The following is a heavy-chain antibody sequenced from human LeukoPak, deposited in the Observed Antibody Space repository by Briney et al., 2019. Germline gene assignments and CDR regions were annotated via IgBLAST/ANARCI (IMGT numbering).Heavy chain of an antibody. D-gene: IGHD2-2*01. J-gene: IGHJ4*02. V-gene: IGHV3-30*02. CDR2: IRFDGTNK. CDR3: AQDLDSTSSDLSDFDN. Sequence: GGSLSLSCAASGFTFSNYGMNWVRQAPGKGLGWVAFIRFDGTNKYYADSVKGTFTTSRDNSKNTLYLQMNSLRAKDTAFYYCAQDLDSTSSDLSDFDNWGQGTLVTVSS. CDR1: GFTFSNYG.